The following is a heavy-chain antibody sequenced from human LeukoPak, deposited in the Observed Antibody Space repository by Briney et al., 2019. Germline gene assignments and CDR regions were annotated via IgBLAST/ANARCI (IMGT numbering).Heavy chain of an antibody. V-gene: IGHV3-30*18. CDR1: GFTFSNYG. CDR3: AKDIAAATRRDYYYYGLDV. D-gene: IGHD2-15*01. CDR2: ISYVGSNK. Sequence: PGRSLGLSCAASGFTFSNYGMHWVRQAPGKGLAWVAVISYVGSNKHSADSVKGRFTISRDNSKNTVYLQMNSLRAEDTAVYYCAKDIAAATRRDYYYYGLDVWGQGTTVTVSS. J-gene: IGHJ6*02.